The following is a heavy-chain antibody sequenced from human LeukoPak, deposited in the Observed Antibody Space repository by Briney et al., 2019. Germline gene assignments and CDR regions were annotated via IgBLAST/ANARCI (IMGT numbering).Heavy chain of an antibody. CDR3: ANLHILGYCSSTSCYGTDY. J-gene: IGHJ4*02. CDR2: ISGSGGST. V-gene: IGHV3-23*01. D-gene: IGHD2-2*01. Sequence: XVXXAXXKGLEWXSAISGSGGSTYYADSVKGRFTISRDNSNNTLYLQMNSLRAEDTAVYYCANLHILGYCSSTSCYGTDYWGQGTLVTVSS.